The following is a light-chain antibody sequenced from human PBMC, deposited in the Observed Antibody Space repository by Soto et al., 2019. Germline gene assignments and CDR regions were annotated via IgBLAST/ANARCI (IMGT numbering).Light chain of an antibody. CDR2: EVS. CDR1: SSDVGGYNY. J-gene: IGLJ2*01. Sequence: QSVLTQPPSASGSPGQSVTISCTGTSSDVGGYNYVSWYQQHPGKAPKLMISEVSKRPSGVPDRFSGSKSGNTASLTVSGLQAEDEADYYCSSVAGSNVVFGGGTKLTVL. V-gene: IGLV2-8*01. CDR3: SSVAGSNVV.